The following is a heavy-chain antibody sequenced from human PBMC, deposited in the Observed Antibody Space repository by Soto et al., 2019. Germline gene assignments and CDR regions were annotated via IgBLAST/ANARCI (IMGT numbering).Heavy chain of an antibody. CDR1: SFTFSDAW. V-gene: IGHV3-15*07. D-gene: IGHD3-10*01. CDR2: IKIITEGGTT. CDR3: NTGLGSGNYLHDRY. J-gene: IGHJ4*02. Sequence: EVHLVESGGGLVMPGGSLRLSCAASSFTFSDAWMNWVRQAPGKGLEWVGRIKIITEGGTTDYAAPVKGRFTISRDDSNNTLYLQMNSLKTEDTALYYCNTGLGSGNYLHDRYWGQGTLVTVSS.